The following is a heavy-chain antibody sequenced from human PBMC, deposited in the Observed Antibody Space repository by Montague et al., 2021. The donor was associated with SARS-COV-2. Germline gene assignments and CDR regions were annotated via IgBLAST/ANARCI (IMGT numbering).Heavy chain of an antibody. V-gene: IGHV4-39*01. CDR2: IYYSGTT. CDR3: ARKTYTSGWFQQFDY. J-gene: IGHJ4*02. CDR1: GGSISSSNYY. Sequence: SETLSLTCTVSGGSISSSNYYWGWIRQPPGKGLEWIGSIYYSGTTYYNPSLQSRVTISVDTSKKQFSLKPSSVTAADTAVYYCARKTYTSGWFQQFDYWGQGTLVTVSS. D-gene: IGHD6-19*01.